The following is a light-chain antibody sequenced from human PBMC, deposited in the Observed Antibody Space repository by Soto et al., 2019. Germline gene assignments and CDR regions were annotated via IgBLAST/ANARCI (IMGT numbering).Light chain of an antibody. J-gene: IGKJ1*01. V-gene: IGKV3-11*01. CDR3: QQYNSYPWT. CDR1: QSVSSY. CDR2: DAS. Sequence: EIVLTQSPATLSLSPGERATLSCRASQSVSSYLAWYQQKPGQAPRLLVYDASNRATGIPARFSGSGSGTDFTLTISSLEPEDFAVYYCQQYNSYPWTFGQGTKVDI.